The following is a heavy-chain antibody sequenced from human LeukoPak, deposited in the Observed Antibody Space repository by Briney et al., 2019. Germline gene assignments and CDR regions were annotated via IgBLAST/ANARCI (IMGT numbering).Heavy chain of an antibody. CDR3: AKARSEPNFDY. CDR1: GFTFDDYA. CDR2: INENGDIA. J-gene: IGHJ4*02. Sequence: PGGSLRLSCAASGFTFDDYAMHWVRQRPGKSLEWVSLINENGDIAYYGDSVRGRFTVSRDNAKNSLYLQMNSLTTEDTALYYCAKARSEPNFDYWGQGTLVTVSS. D-gene: IGHD1-26*01. V-gene: IGHV3-43*02.